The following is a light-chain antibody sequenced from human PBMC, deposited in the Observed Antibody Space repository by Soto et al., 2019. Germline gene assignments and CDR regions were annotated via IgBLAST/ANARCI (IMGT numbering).Light chain of an antibody. J-gene: IGLJ2*01. CDR2: EAA. Sequence: QSALTQPASVSGSPGQSITISCTGTSNDIGANNYVSWYQHHPGKAPKILIYEAANRPSGVSHRFSGSKSANTASLTISGLQAEDEADYICTSYTSTSTLVFGGGTKLTVL. V-gene: IGLV2-14*01. CDR1: SNDIGANNY. CDR3: TSYTSTSTLV.